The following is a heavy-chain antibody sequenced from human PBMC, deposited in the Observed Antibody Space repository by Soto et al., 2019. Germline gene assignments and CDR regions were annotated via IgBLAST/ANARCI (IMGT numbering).Heavy chain of an antibody. CDR2: ISGSGGSA. J-gene: IGHJ4*02. D-gene: IGHD6-13*01. CDR3: AKDGSSWYPFDY. Sequence: PGGSLRLSCAASGFTFSSYAMSWVRQAPGKGLEWVSAISGSGGSADYADSVKGRFTISRDNSKNTLYLQMNSLRAEDTAVYYCAKDGSSWYPFDYWGQGTLVTVSS. CDR1: GFTFSSYA. V-gene: IGHV3-23*01.